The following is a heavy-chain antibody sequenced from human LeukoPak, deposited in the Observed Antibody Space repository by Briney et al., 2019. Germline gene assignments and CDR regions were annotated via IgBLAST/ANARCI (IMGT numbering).Heavy chain of an antibody. Sequence: GRSLRLSCAASGFTFDDYAMHWVRQAPGKGLEWVSGISWNSGSIGYADSVKGRFTISRDSAKNSLYLQMNSLRAKDTALYYCAKDRSDYGSGSSGFDYWGQGTLVTVSS. CDR3: AKDRSDYGSGSSGFDY. D-gene: IGHD3-10*01. CDR1: GFTFDDYA. CDR2: ISWNSGSI. J-gene: IGHJ4*02. V-gene: IGHV3-9*01.